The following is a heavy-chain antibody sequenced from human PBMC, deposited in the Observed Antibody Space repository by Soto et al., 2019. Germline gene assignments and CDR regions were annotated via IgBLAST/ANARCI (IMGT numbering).Heavy chain of an antibody. J-gene: IGHJ6*02. CDR1: GYSFTSYW. CDR2: IYPGDSDT. Sequence: PGESLKISCKGSGYSFTSYWIGCVRQMPGKGLEWMGVIYPGDSDTRYSPSFQGQVTISADKSISTAYLQWSSLKASDTAMYYCARHKEVVQAANFYYYYYGMDVWGQGTTVTVSS. CDR3: ARHKEVVQAANFYYYYYGMDV. D-gene: IGHD2-2*01. V-gene: IGHV5-51*01.